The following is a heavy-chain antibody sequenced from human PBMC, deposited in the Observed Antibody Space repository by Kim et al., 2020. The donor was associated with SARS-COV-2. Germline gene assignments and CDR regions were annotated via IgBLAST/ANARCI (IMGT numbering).Heavy chain of an antibody. CDR2: T. Sequence: TNYAAPVKGQYTMSRDNSKNTVYLQMNSLGGEDTAVYYCARQVGKVDWIDPWGQGTLVTVSS. D-gene: IGHD1-26*01. J-gene: IGHJ5*02. V-gene: IGHV3-53*01. CDR3: ARQVGKVDWIDP.